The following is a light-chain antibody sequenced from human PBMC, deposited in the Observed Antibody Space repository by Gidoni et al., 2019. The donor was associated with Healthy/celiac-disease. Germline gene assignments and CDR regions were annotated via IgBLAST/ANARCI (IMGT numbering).Light chain of an antibody. J-gene: IGLJ2*01. V-gene: IGLV2-14*01. CDR1: SSDVGGYNY. CDR3: SSYTSSSTLVV. CDR2: DVS. Sequence: SALTQPASASGSPGPSITISCTGTSSDVGGYNYVSWYQQHPGKAPKLMIYDVSNRPSGVSNRFSGSKSGNTASLTISGLQAEDEADYYCSSYTSSSTLVVFGGGTKLTVL.